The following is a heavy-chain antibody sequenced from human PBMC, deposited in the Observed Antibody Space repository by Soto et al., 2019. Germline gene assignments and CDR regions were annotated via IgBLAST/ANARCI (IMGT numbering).Heavy chain of an antibody. CDR2: INAVNGNT. Sequence: QVQLVQSGAEVKKPGASVKVSCKSSGYTFTSYAVHWVRQAPGQRLEWMAWINAVNGNTKYSQKFQGRVTITRDTSAVTSYLELSSLRSEDTAVYFCARDFSLEVSSGYSDYYYYGMDVWGQGTTVTVSS. CDR3: ARDFSLEVSSGYSDYYYYGMDV. D-gene: IGHD3-22*01. V-gene: IGHV1-3*01. J-gene: IGHJ6*02. CDR1: GYTFTSYA.